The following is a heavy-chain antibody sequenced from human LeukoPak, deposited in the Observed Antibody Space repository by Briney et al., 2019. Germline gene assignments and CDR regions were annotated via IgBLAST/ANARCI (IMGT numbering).Heavy chain of an antibody. CDR1: GYTFTGYY. CDR3: ARVGGLRFLEWLPYYFDY. D-gene: IGHD3-3*01. V-gene: IGHV1-2*02. J-gene: IGHJ4*02. CDR2: INPNSGGT. Sequence: ASVKVSCKASGYTFTGYYMHWVRQAPGQGLEWMGWINPNSGGTNYAQKFQGRVTMTRDTSISTAYMELSRLRSDDTAVYYCARVGGLRFLEWLPYYFDYWGQGTLVTVSS.